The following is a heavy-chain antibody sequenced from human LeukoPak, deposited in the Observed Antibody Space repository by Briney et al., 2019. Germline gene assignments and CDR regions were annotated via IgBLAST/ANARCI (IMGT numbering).Heavy chain of an antibody. Sequence: SETLSLTCAVYGGSFSGYYWSWIRQPPGKGLEWIGEINHSGSTNYNPSLKSRVTISVDTSKNQFSLKLSSVTAADTAVYYCASHALGSDLIDYWGQGTLVTVSS. CDR1: GGSFSGYY. J-gene: IGHJ4*02. CDR3: ASHALGSDLIDY. V-gene: IGHV4-34*01. D-gene: IGHD3-10*01. CDR2: INHSGST.